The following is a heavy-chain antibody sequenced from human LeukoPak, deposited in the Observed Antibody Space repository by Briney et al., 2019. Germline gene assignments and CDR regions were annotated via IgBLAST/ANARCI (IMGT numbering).Heavy chain of an antibody. J-gene: IGHJ4*02. CDR2: IYYSGST. CDR3: ARGIVGARLDY. Sequence: SETLSLTCTVSGGSISSYYWSWIRQPPGKGLEWIGYIYYSGSTNYNPSLKSRVTISVDTSKNQFSLKLSSVTAADTAVYYCARGIVGARLDYWGQGNLVTVSS. V-gene: IGHV4-59*08. CDR1: GGSISSYY. D-gene: IGHD1-26*01.